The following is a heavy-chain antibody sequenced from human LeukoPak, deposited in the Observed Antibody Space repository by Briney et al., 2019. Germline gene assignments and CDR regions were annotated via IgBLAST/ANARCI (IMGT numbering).Heavy chain of an antibody. J-gene: IGHJ4*02. D-gene: IGHD3-22*01. CDR1: GGTFSSYA. Sequence: ASVKVSCKASGGTFSSYAISWVRQAPGQGLEWMGGIIPIFGTANYAQKFQGRVTITADESTSTAYMELSSLRSEDTAVYYCARDPQIYDSSGYYYGAFDYWGQGTLVTVSS. CDR3: ARDPQIYDSSGYYYGAFDY. CDR2: IIPIFGTA. V-gene: IGHV1-69*13.